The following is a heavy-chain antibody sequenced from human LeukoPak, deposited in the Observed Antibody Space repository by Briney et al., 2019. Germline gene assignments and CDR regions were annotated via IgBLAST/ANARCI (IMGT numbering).Heavy chain of an antibody. D-gene: IGHD2-2*01. CDR1: GFTFSSYA. CDR3: ARKYCSSTSCSKGSWFDP. J-gene: IGHJ5*02. CDR2: ISGSVGST. V-gene: IGHV3-23*01. Sequence: PGGSLRLSCAASGFTFSSYAISWVRQAPGKGLEWVSAISGSVGSTYYADSVQGRFTISRGNSKNRLYLQMNSLRAEDTAVYYCARKYCSSTSCSKGSWFDPWGQGTLVTVSS.